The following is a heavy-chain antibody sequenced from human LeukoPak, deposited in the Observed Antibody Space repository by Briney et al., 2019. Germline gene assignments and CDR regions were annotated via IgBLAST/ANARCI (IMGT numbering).Heavy chain of an antibody. D-gene: IGHD4-17*01. Sequence: GGSLRLSCAASGFTVSHNYMSWVRQAPGKGLEWVSRINSDGSSTSYADSVKGRFTISRDNAKNTLYLQMNSLRAEDTAVYYCARGLYGDPWYFDYWGQGTLVTVSS. CDR2: INSDGSST. CDR3: ARGLYGDPWYFDY. J-gene: IGHJ4*02. V-gene: IGHV3-74*01. CDR1: GFTVSHNY.